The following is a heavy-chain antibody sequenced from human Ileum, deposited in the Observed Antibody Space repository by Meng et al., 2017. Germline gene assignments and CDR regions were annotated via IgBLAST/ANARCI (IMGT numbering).Heavy chain of an antibody. CDR1: GFTFSDSA. CDR2: IRSKANSYTT. CDR3: ARPSYGDYGVS. V-gene: IGHV3-73*01. Sequence: EVQLVESGGGLVQPGGSLKLSCAAFGFTFSDSAMYWVRQTSGKGLEWVGRIRSKANSYTTGYIASVKGRFTISRDNSKNTAYLQMNSLKIEDTAVYYCARPSYGDYGVSWGQGTLVTVSS. J-gene: IGHJ5*02. D-gene: IGHD4-17*01.